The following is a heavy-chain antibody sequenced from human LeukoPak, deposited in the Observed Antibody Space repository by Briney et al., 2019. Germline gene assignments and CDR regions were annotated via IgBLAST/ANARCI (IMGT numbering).Heavy chain of an antibody. J-gene: IGHJ4*02. Sequence: SETLSLTCTVSGGSISSYYWSWIRQPPGKGLEWIGEIYHSGSTNYNPSLKSRVTISVDKSKNQFSLKLSSVTAADTAVYYCARKVVGATFLDYWGQGTLVTVSS. CDR3: ARKVVGATFLDY. D-gene: IGHD1-26*01. CDR2: IYHSGST. CDR1: GGSISSYY. V-gene: IGHV4-59*12.